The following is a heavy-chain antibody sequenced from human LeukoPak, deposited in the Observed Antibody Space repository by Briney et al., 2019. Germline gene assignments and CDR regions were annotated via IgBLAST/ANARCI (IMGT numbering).Heavy chain of an antibody. D-gene: IGHD3-22*01. J-gene: IGHJ4*02. CDR3: AKDDSSSWIYYYDSSGYYYGDYFDY. Sequence: PGGSLRLSCVASGFPFSSYGMHWVRQAPGKGLEWVSAISGSGGSTYYADSVKGRFTISRDNSKNTLYLQMNSLRAEDTAVYYCAKDDSSSWIYYYDSSGYYYGDYFDYWGQGTLVTVSS. CDR2: ISGSGGST. V-gene: IGHV3-23*01. CDR1: GFPFSSYG.